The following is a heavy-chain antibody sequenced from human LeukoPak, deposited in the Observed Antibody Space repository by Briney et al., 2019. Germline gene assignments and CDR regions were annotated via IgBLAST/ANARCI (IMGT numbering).Heavy chain of an antibody. J-gene: IGHJ4*02. CDR3: ARSSRADPFDY. D-gene: IGHD3-10*01. V-gene: IGHV4-59*01. Sequence: SSETLSLTCTVSGGSISSYYWSWIRQPPGKGLEWIGYIYYSGSTNYNPSLKSRVTISVDTSKNQFSLKLSSVTAADTAVYYCARSSRADPFDYWGQGTLVTVSS. CDR1: GGSISSYY. CDR2: IYYSGST.